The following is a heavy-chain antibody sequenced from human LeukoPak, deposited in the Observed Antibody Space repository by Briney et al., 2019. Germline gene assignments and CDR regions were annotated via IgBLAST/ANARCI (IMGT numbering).Heavy chain of an antibody. V-gene: IGHV3-53*01. CDR1: GFTVSSNY. Sequence: PGGSLRLSCAASGFTVSSNYMSWVRQAPGKGLEWVSVIYSGGSTYYADSVKGRFTISRDNSKNTLYLQMNSLRAEGTAVYYCARERKTYYYDSSADDAFDIWGQGTMVTVSS. CDR3: ARERKTYYYDSSADDAFDI. D-gene: IGHD3-22*01. J-gene: IGHJ3*02. CDR2: IYSGGST.